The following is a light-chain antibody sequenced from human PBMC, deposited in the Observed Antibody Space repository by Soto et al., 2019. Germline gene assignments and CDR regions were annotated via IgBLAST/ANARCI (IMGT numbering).Light chain of an antibody. CDR2: DAS. J-gene: IGKJ4*01. CDR1: QSISKY. V-gene: IGKV3-11*01. Sequence: EIVLTQSPVTLSLSPGERATLSCRASQSISKYLAWYQQKPGQAPRLLIYDASNRAAGIPARFSGSGSGTDSTLTISSPEPEDFAVYYCQQRSNWRGTFGGGTKVEIK. CDR3: QQRSNWRGT.